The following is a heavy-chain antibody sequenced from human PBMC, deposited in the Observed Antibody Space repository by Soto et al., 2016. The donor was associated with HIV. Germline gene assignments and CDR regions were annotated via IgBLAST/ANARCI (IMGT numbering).Heavy chain of an antibody. CDR2: ISSSGSIK. J-gene: IGHJ2*01. Sequence: EVQLVESGGGSVQPGGSLRLSCEASGFPFRSYVMNWVRQAPGKGLEWISYISSSGSIKHYADSVKGRFTISRDKAKNSLFLQMNSLRVDDTAVYYCVRRSNTVTTAYWYFDLVGPGHPRHCLL. V-gene: IGHV3-48*03. CDR1: GFPFRSYV. D-gene: IGHD4-17*01. CDR3: VRRSNTVTTAYWYFDL.